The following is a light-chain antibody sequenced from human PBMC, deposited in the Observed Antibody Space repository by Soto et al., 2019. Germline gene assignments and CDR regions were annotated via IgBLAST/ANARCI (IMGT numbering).Light chain of an antibody. V-gene: IGLV2-14*01. CDR1: SSDVGGYHY. Sequence: QSALTQPASVSGSPGQSITISCTGTSSDVGGYHYVSWYQQYPGNAPNVMIYDVSNRPSGVSNRFAGSKSGNTASLTISGLQAEDEADYYCSSYTTSSTDVFGTGTKLTVL. CDR2: DVS. CDR3: SSYTTSSTDV. J-gene: IGLJ1*01.